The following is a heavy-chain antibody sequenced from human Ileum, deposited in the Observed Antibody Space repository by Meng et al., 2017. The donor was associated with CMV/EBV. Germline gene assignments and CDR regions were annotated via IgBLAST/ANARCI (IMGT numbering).Heavy chain of an antibody. V-gene: IGHV3-11*01. CDR2: IDVPSNSI. J-gene: IGHJ4*02. CDR3: ARAHYGFDN. Sequence: QVQLVESGRGLVKPGGSLRLSCITSGFRFRDYFMIWIRQAPGEGLEWVSYIDVPSNSIHYGDSVKGRFTISRDNANNALYLQMNSLRDDDTATYYCARAHYGFDNWGRGILVTVSS. CDR1: GFRFRDYF. D-gene: IGHD3-16*01.